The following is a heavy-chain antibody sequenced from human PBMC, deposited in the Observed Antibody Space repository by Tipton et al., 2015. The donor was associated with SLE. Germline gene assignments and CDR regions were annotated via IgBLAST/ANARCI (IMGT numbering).Heavy chain of an antibody. CDR3: ARVETTVSHPDY. V-gene: IGHV4-34*01. Sequence: TLSLTCAVYGESFSGYYWSWIRQPPGKGLEWIGEISPSVSTNYNPSLKSRVTISVDTSKNQYPLKLNSVIAADTAVYYCARVETTVSHPDYWGQGTLVTVSS. D-gene: IGHD4-17*01. CDR1: GESFSGYY. J-gene: IGHJ4*02. CDR2: ISPSVST.